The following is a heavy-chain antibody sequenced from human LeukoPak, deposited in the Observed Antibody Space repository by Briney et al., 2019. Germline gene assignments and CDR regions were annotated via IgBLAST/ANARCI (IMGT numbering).Heavy chain of an antibody. CDR2: IRYDGNNK. V-gene: IGHV3-30*02. Sequence: GGSLRLSCAASGFTFSSYGMHWVRQAPGKGLEWVAFIRYDGNNKYYADSVKGRFTISRDNSKNTLYLKMNSLRAEDTAVYYCATSKYSSGWYYFDYWGQGTLVTVSS. CDR1: GFTFSSYG. CDR3: ATSKYSSGWYYFDY. J-gene: IGHJ4*02. D-gene: IGHD6-19*01.